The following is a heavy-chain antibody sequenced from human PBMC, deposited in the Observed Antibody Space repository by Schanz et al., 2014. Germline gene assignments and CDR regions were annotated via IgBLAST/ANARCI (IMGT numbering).Heavy chain of an antibody. V-gene: IGHV1-46*03. CDR2: INPSGGST. J-gene: IGHJ4*02. CDR3: ARDGEAAAGCDY. D-gene: IGHD6-13*01. CDR1: GYTFTSYY. Sequence: QVQLVQSGGEVKKPGASVKVSCKASGYTFTSYYIHWVRQAPGQGLEWMGIINPSGGSTSYAQKFQGRVTMTRDTSTSTVYMELSSLRSEDTAVYYCARDGEAAAGCDYWGQGTLVTVSS.